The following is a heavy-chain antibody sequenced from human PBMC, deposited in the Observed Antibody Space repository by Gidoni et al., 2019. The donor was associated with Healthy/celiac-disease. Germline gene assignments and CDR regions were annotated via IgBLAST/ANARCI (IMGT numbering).Heavy chain of an antibody. CDR3: ASFGVPAAPGRGRPSYYGMDV. V-gene: IGHV3-21*01. CDR2: ISLSSNYI. J-gene: IGHJ6*02. Sequence: EVQLVASGGGLVKPGGSLRLSCAASGFTFSSYTMNCVRQAPGKGLEWVSSISLSSNYIYYADSLKGRFTISRDNAKNSLYLQMNSLSAEDTAVYYCASFGVPAAPGRGRPSYYGMDVWGQGTTVTVSS. D-gene: IGHD2-2*01. CDR1: GFTFSSYT.